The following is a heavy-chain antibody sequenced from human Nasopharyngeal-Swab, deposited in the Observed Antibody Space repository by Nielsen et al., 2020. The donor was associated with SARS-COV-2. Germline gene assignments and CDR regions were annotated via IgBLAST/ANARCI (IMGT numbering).Heavy chain of an antibody. V-gene: IGHV3-23*01. CDR3: AKGSRGYCSGGSCYLYYFDY. Sequence: VRQAPGKGLEWVSAISGSGGSTYYADSVKGRFTISRDNSKNTLHLQMNSLRAEDTAVYYCAKGSRGYCSGGSCYLYYFDYWGQGTLVTVSS. CDR2: ISGSGGST. D-gene: IGHD2-15*01. J-gene: IGHJ4*02.